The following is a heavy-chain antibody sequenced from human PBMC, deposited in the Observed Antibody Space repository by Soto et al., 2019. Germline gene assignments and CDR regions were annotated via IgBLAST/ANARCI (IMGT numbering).Heavy chain of an antibody. Sequence: GASVKVSCKASGYTFTGYYMHWVRQAPGQGLEWMGWINPNSGGTNYAQKFQGWVTMTRDTSISTAYMELSRLRSDDTAVYYCARDRAYCTNGVCSFHGMDVCGQGTTVTVSS. CDR1: GYTFTGYY. V-gene: IGHV1-2*04. CDR3: ARDRAYCTNGVCSFHGMDV. J-gene: IGHJ6*02. D-gene: IGHD2-8*01. CDR2: INPNSGGT.